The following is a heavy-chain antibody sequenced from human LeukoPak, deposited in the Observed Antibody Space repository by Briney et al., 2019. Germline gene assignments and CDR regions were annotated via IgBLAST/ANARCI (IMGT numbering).Heavy chain of an antibody. CDR2: MNPNSGNT. D-gene: IGHD6-19*01. CDR1: GYTFTSYD. CDR3: ARFRGAGYSSGWDGDY. J-gene: IGHJ4*02. V-gene: IGHV1-8*01. Sequence: ASVKVSCKASGYTFTSYDINWVRQATGQGLEWMGWMNPNSGNTGYAQKLQGRVTMTTDTSTSTAYMELRSLRSDDTAVYYCARFRGAGYSSGWDGDYWGQGTLVTVSS.